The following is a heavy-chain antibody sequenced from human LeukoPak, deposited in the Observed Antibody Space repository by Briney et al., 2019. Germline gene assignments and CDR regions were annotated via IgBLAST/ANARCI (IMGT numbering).Heavy chain of an antibody. D-gene: IGHD3-9*01. CDR2: IYTLGST. J-gene: IGHJ6*03. V-gene: IGHV4-61*02. CDR1: GGSISSGGFY. CDR3: ARALDYDILTGYYNYYYYMDV. Sequence: SETLSLTCTVSGGSISSGGFYWSWIRQPAGKGLEWIGRIYTLGSTNYNPSLKSRVTISVDKSKNQFSLKLSSVTAADTAVYYCARALDYDILTGYYNYYYYMDVWGKGTTVTVSS.